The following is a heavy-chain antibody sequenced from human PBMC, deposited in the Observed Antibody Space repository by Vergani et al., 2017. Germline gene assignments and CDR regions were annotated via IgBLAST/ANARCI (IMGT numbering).Heavy chain of an antibody. CDR3: AKASPQNSGCDYLYYYHAMDV. CDR2: ISGSGGST. CDR1: VFTFNHYA. V-gene: IGHV3-23*01. J-gene: IGHJ6*02. D-gene: IGHD5-12*01. Sequence: EVQLLESGGDLVQPGGSLRLSCAASVFTFNHYAMNWVRQAPGKGLEWVSGISGSGGSTYYAGSVKGRFTIPRDSSKNTLYLQMNSLSAGDTAVYYCAKASPQNSGCDYLYYYHAMDVWGQGTTVTVSS.